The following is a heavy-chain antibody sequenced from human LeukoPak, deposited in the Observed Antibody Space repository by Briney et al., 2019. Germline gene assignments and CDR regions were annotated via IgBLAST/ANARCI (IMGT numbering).Heavy chain of an antibody. CDR3: ARGLVHDTSGYYSDY. J-gene: IGHJ4*02. Sequence: GGSLRLSCAASGFTFSAFWMHWVRQAPGKGLVWVSRIDSDGSSTTYADSVKGRFTVSRDNAKNTLYLQMDSLRAEDSAVYYCARGLVHDTSGYYSDYWGQGILVTVSS. CDR1: GFTFSAFW. D-gene: IGHD3-22*01. V-gene: IGHV3-74*01. CDR2: IDSDGSST.